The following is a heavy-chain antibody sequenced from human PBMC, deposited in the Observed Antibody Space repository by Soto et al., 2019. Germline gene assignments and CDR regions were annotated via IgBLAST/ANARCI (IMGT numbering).Heavy chain of an antibody. Sequence: WGYLLVSSASSRFTFSIYAMSWVRQAPGKGLDWVSAISGSGGSTYYADSVKGRFTISRDNSKNTLYLQMKSLRAEDTAVYYCAKSVGATGTMLDDAFDIWGQGTMVTVSS. D-gene: IGHD1-26*01. J-gene: IGHJ3*02. CDR2: ISGSGGST. CDR3: AKSVGATGTMLDDAFDI. V-gene: IGHV3-23*01. CDR1: RFTFSIYA.